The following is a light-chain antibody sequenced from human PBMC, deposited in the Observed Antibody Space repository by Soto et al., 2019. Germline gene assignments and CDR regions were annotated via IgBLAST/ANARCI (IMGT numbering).Light chain of an antibody. Sequence: EIVLTQSPGTLSLSPGERAALSCRASQSVSSSCLAWYQQKPGQAPRLLIYGASSRATGIPDRFSGSGSGTDFTLTISRLEPEDFAVYYCQQYGNSRVTFGPGTKVYIK. CDR3: QQYGNSRVT. V-gene: IGKV3-20*01. CDR2: GAS. J-gene: IGKJ3*01. CDR1: QSVSSSC.